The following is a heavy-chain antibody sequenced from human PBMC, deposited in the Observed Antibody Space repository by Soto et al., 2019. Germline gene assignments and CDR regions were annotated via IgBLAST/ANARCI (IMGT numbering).Heavy chain of an antibody. CDR3: ARDMRAWDTAMDDAFDI. D-gene: IGHD5-18*01. J-gene: IGHJ3*02. CDR1: GYSISSGYY. V-gene: IGHV4-38-2*02. CDR2: IYHSGST. Sequence: SETLSLTCTVSGYSISSGYYWGWIRQPPGKGLEWIGSIYHSGSTYYNPSLKSRVTISVDTSKNQFSLKLSSATAADTAVYYCARDMRAWDTAMDDAFDIWGQGTMVTVSS.